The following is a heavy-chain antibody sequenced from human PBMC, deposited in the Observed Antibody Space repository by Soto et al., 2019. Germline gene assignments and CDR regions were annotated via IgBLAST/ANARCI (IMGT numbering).Heavy chain of an antibody. J-gene: IGHJ6*02. V-gene: IGHV3-30-3*01. CDR3: ARDVESGSSQYYYYYYGMDV. Sequence: GGSLRLSCAASGFTSSSYAMHWVRQAPGKGLEWVAVISYDGSNKYYADSVKGRFTISRDNSKNTLYLQMNSLRAEDTAVYYCARDVESGSSQYYYYYYGMDVWGQGTTVTVSS. D-gene: IGHD1-26*01. CDR1: GFTSSSYA. CDR2: ISYDGSNK.